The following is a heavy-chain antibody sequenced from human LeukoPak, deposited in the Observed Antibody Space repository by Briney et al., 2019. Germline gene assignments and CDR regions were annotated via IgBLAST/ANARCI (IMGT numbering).Heavy chain of an antibody. V-gene: IGHV4-4*07. CDR2: IYTSGST. D-gene: IGHD3-22*01. Sequence: PSETLSLTCTVSGGSISSYYWSWIRQPAGKGMEWIGRIYTSGSTNYNPSLKSRVTMSVDTSKNQFSLKLSSVTAADTAVYYCARYLYYYDSSGYYYGEGAFDIWGQGTMVTVSS. CDR3: ARYLYYYDSSGYYYGEGAFDI. CDR1: GGSISSYY. J-gene: IGHJ3*02.